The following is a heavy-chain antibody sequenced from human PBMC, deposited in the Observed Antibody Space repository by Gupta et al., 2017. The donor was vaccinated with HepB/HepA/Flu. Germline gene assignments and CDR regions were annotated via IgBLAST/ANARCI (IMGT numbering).Heavy chain of an antibody. Sequence: EENLLESGGALVQPGGSLRLSCAASGITLSNHAMSWVRQVPGKGLEWVSTLSGTSTFYADSVEGRFTIYRDKSQNTLFLQMNSLRAEDTAIYFCAKDHRREIMAMIPHFDCWGQGTLVTVSS. V-gene: IGHV3-23*01. J-gene: IGHJ4*02. D-gene: IGHD2-8*01. CDR2: LSGTST. CDR3: AKDHRREIMAMIPHFDC. CDR1: GITLSNHA.